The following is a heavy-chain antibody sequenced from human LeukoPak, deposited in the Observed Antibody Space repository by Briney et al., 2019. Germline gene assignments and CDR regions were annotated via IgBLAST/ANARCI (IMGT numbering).Heavy chain of an antibody. CDR3: AKEPTPYGDYLEYYFDY. V-gene: IGHV3-30*04. Sequence: PGGSLRLSCAASGFTFSSYAMHWVRQAPGKGLEWVAVISYDGSNKYYADSVKGRFTISRDNSKNTLYLQMNSLRAEDTAVYYCAKEPTPYGDYLEYYFDYWGQGTLVTVSS. J-gene: IGHJ4*02. D-gene: IGHD4-17*01. CDR1: GFTFSSYA. CDR2: ISYDGSNK.